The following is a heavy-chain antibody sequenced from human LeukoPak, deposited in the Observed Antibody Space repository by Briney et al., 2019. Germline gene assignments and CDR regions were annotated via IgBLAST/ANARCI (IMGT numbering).Heavy chain of an antibody. D-gene: IGHD3-3*01. CDR1: GFTFSNYG. V-gene: IGHV3-30*02. CDR3: AKARLRFLEWSLEY. CDR2: IRYDGSNK. J-gene: IGHJ4*02. Sequence: GGSLRLSCAASGFTFSNYGVHWVRQAPGKGLEWVSFIRYDGSNKYYADSVKGRFTISRDNSKNTLYLQMNSLRAEDTAVYYCAKARLRFLEWSLEYWGQGTLVTVSS.